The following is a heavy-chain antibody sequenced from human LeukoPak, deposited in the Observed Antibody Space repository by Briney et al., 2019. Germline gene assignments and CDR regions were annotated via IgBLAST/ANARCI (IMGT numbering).Heavy chain of an antibody. V-gene: IGHV1-18*01. Sequence: ASVKVSCKASGYTFTSYGISWVRQAPGQGLEWMGWISAYNGNTNYAQKLQGRVTMSTDTSTSTAYMERRSLRSDDTAVYYCAREGYDILTGYSEFDYWGQGTLVTVSS. J-gene: IGHJ4*02. CDR3: AREGYDILTGYSEFDY. CDR2: ISAYNGNT. CDR1: GYTFTSYG. D-gene: IGHD3-9*01.